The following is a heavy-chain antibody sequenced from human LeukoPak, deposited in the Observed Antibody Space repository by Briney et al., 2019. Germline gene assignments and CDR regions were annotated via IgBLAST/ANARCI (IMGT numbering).Heavy chain of an antibody. CDR1: GGTFSSYA. CDR2: IIPIFGTA. CDR3: ARPAATYSAAFDY. D-gene: IGHD2-2*01. J-gene: IGHJ4*02. Sequence: SVKVSCKASGGTFSSYAISWVRQAPGQGLEWMGGIIPIFGTANYAQKFQGRVTITADESTSTAYMELSSLRSEDTAVYYRARPAATYSAAFDYWGQGTLVTVSS. V-gene: IGHV1-69*01.